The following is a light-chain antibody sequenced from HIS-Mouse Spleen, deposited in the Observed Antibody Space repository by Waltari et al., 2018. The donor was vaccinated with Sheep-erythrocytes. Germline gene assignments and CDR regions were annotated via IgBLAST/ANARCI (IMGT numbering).Light chain of an antibody. CDR2: LGS. CDR1: QSLLHSNGYNY. Sequence: DIVMTQSPLSLPVTPGEPASISCRSSQSLLHSNGYNYLDWYLQKPGQSPQLLIYLGSNRASGVPDRFSGSGSGTDFTLKISRVEAEDVGVYYCMQSIQPALTFGGGTKVEIK. V-gene: IGKV2-28*01. CDR3: MQSIQPALT. J-gene: IGKJ4*01.